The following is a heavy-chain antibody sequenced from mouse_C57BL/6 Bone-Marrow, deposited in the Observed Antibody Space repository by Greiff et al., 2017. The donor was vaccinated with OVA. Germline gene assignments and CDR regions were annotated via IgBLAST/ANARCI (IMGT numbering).Heavy chain of an antibody. Sequence: QVQLQQPGAELVKPGASVKLSCKASGYTFTSYWMQWVKQRPGQGLEWIGEIDPSDSYTNYNQKFKGKATLTVDTSSSTAYMQLSSLTSEDSAVYYCAREIYYGYDDWYFDVWGTGTTVTVSS. D-gene: IGHD2-2*01. CDR2: IDPSDSYT. J-gene: IGHJ1*03. CDR1: GYTFTSYW. CDR3: AREIYYGYDDWYFDV. V-gene: IGHV1-50*01.